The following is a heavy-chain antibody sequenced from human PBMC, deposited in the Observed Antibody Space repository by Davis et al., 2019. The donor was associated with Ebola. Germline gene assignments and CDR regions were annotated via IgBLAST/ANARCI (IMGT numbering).Heavy chain of an antibody. Sequence: SETLSLTCSVSGGSINSGGSYWSWIRQHPGKGLEWIGHINYSGSTYYNPSLKSRVSISVETSKKQFYLKLKSVTAADTAVYYCVRVAWVQGLVVESLAFDIWGQGTMVTVSS. V-gene: IGHV4-31*03. J-gene: IGHJ3*02. CDR3: VRVAWVQGLVVESLAFDI. CDR2: INYSGST. D-gene: IGHD3-10*01. CDR1: GGSINSGGSY.